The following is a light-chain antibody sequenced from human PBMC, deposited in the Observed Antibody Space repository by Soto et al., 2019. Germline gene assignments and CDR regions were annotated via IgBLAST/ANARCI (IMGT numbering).Light chain of an antibody. V-gene: IGKV1-39*01. CDR1: QSISSY. CDR2: AAS. J-gene: IGKJ5*01. CDR3: QQLNSYPLT. Sequence: DIQITQSPSSLSASVGDRVTITCRASQSISSYLNWYQQKPGKAPKLLIYAASSLQSGVPSRFSGSGSGTDFTLTISSLQPEDFATYYCQQLNSYPLTFGQGTRLEIK.